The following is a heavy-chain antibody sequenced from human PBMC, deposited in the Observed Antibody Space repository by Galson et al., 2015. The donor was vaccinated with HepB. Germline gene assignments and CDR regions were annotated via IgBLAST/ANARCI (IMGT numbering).Heavy chain of an antibody. J-gene: IGHJ4*02. D-gene: IGHD6-13*01. V-gene: IGHV3-7*03. CDR1: GFTFSSYR. CDR3: ASLYLYIAAAGYFDY. CDR2: IKQDGSEK. Sequence: SLRLSCAASGFTFSSYRMSWVRQAPGKGLEWVANIKQDGSEKYYVDSVKGRFTISRDNAKKSLYLEINSLRDEDTAVYYCASLYLYIAAAGYFDYWGQGTLVTVSS.